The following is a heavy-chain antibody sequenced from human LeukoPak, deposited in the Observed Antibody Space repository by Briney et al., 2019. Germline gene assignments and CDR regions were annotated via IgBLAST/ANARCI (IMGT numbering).Heavy chain of an antibody. Sequence: ASVKVSCKASGYTFTGYYMHWVRQAPGQGLEWMGWINPNSGGTNYAQKFQGRVTMTEDTSTDTAYMELSSLRSEDTAVYYCATDSTVGGWFDPWGQGTLVTVSS. CDR1: GYTFTGYY. CDR3: ATDSTVGGWFDP. V-gene: IGHV1-2*02. CDR2: INPNSGGT. D-gene: IGHD4-23*01. J-gene: IGHJ5*02.